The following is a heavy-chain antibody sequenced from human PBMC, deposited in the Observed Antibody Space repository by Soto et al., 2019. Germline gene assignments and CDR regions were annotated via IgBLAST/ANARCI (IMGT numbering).Heavy chain of an antibody. CDR3: ARVLTIFGVVNSDFDY. V-gene: IGHV1-69*13. J-gene: IGHJ4*01. CDR2: IIPIFGTA. CDR1: GGTFSSYA. D-gene: IGHD3-3*01. Sequence: SVKVSCKASGGTFSSYAISWVRQAPGQGLEWMGGIIPIFGTANYAQKFQGRVTITADESTSTAYMELSSLRSEDTAVYYCARVLTIFGVVNSDFDYWGNETLVTVAS.